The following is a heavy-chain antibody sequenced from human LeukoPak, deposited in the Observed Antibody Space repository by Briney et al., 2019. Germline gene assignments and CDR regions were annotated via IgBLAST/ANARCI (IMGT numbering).Heavy chain of an antibody. J-gene: IGHJ3*02. CDR3: ASVDNPHEGRVVFDI. CDR1: GFTSSCYS. CDR2: LSNSGSYK. Sequence: AGSLRFSCAASGFTSSCYSMMWVRQAPGQGLKWVSSLSNSGSYKYYADAVKGRFTISRANAKSSLYLQMNSLRAEDTALYYCASVDNPHEGRVVFDIWGQGTMVTVSS. V-gene: IGHV3-21*01. D-gene: IGHD5-12*01.